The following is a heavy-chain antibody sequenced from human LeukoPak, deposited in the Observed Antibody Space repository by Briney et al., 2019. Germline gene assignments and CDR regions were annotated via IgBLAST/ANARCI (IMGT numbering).Heavy chain of an antibody. Sequence: GGSLRLSCAASGFTFSSYSMNWVRQAPGKGLEWVSSISSSSSYIYYADSVKGRFTISRDNAKNSLYLQMNSLRAEDTAEYYCARGDYDSSGHFDYWGQGTLVTVSS. D-gene: IGHD3-22*01. CDR1: GFTFSSYS. CDR2: ISSSSSYI. J-gene: IGHJ4*02. CDR3: ARGDYDSSGHFDY. V-gene: IGHV3-21*01.